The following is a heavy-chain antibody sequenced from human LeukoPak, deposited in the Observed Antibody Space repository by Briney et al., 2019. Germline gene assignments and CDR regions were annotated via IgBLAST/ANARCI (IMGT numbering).Heavy chain of an antibody. Sequence: GGSLRLSCAASGFTFSSYSMNWVRQAPGKGLEWVLYISSSSSTIYYADSVKGRFTISRDNAKNSLYLQMNSLRAEDTAVYYCARGGGYSGYDPSYWGQGTLVTVSS. CDR1: GFTFSSYS. J-gene: IGHJ4*02. CDR3: ARGGGYSGYDPSY. CDR2: ISSSSSTI. V-gene: IGHV3-48*01. D-gene: IGHD5-12*01.